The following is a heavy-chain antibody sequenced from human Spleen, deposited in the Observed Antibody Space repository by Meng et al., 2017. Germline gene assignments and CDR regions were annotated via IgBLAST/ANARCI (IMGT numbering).Heavy chain of an antibody. D-gene: IGHD3-10*01. CDR3: ASGQGLVRGIIYYYYYYGMDV. Sequence: GESLKISCAASGFSFSSYSMNWVRQAPGKGLEWVSSISTMSSYIFYADSVMGRFTISRDNAKKSLYLQMNSLRAEDTAVYYCASGQGLVRGIIYYYYYYGMDVWGQGTTVTVSS. V-gene: IGHV3-21*01. CDR2: ISTMSSYI. J-gene: IGHJ6*02. CDR1: GFSFSSYS.